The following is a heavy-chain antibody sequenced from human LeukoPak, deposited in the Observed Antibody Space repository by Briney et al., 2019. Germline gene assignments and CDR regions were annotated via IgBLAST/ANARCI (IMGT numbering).Heavy chain of an antibody. CDR2: ISDSGAYT. CDR3: ANTITVPAATYFDY. V-gene: IGHV3-23*01. Sequence: HPGGTLRLSCAASGFTFSSYGMSWVRQAPGKGLEWVSAISDSGAYTYYADFVKGRFTVSRDNSKNTLYLQMNSLRAEDTAVYYCANTITVPAATYFDYWGQGTLVTVSS. J-gene: IGHJ4*02. CDR1: GFTFSSYG. D-gene: IGHD2-2*01.